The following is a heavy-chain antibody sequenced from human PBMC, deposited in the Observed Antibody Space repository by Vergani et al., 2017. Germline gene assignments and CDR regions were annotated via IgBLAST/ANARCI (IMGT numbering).Heavy chain of an antibody. V-gene: IGHV3-30-3*01. J-gene: IGHJ6*03. D-gene: IGHD3-16*02. CDR3: ARGGIMITFGGVIVPEGYYYYYMDV. CDR1: GFTFSSYA. CDR2: ISYDGSNK. Sequence: QVQLVESGGGVVQTGRSLRLSCAASGFTFSSYAMHWVRQAPGKGLEWVAVISYDGSNKYYADSVKGRFTISRDNSKNTLSLQMNSLRAEDTAVYYCARGGIMITFGGVIVPEGYYYYYMDVCGKGTTVTVSS.